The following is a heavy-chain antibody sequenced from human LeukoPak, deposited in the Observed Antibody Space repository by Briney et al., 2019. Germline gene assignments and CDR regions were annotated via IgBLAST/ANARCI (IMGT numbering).Heavy chain of an antibody. CDR3: AKDLARITMIVVVETSSGAFDI. V-gene: IGHV3-30-3*01. Sequence: PGRSLRLSCAASGFTFSSYAMHWVRQAPGKGLEWVAVISYDGSNKYYADSVKGRFTISRDNSKNTLYLQMNSLRAEDTAVYYCAKDLARITMIVVVETSSGAFDIWGQGTMVTVSS. J-gene: IGHJ3*02. CDR1: GFTFSSYA. D-gene: IGHD3-22*01. CDR2: ISYDGSNK.